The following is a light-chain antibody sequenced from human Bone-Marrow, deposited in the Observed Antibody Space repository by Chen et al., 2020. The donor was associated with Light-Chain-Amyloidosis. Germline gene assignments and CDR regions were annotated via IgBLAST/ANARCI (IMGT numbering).Light chain of an antibody. J-gene: IGLJ3*02. CDR2: EDD. CDR1: SGSIATNY. CDR3: QSYQGSSQGV. V-gene: IGLV6-57*01. Sequence: NFMLTQPPSVSESPGKTVIISCTRSSGSIATNYVQWYQQRPGSSPTTVIYEDDQRPSGVPDRFSGAIDRSSNSASLTISGLKTEDEADYYCQSYQGSSQGVFGGGTKLTVL.